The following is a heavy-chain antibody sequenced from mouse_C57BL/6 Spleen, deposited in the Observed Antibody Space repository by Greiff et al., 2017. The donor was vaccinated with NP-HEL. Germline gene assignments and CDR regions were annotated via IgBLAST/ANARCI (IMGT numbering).Heavy chain of an antibody. Sequence: VKLVESGPGLVQPSQSLSITCTVSGFSLTSYGVHWVRQSPGKGLEWLGVIWSGGSTDYNAAFISRLSISKDNSKSQVFFKMNSLQADDTAIYYCARKDGSSYAWYFDVWGTGTTVTVSS. CDR2: IWSGGST. V-gene: IGHV2-2*01. CDR3: ARKDGSSYAWYFDV. CDR1: GFSLTSYG. D-gene: IGHD1-1*01. J-gene: IGHJ1*03.